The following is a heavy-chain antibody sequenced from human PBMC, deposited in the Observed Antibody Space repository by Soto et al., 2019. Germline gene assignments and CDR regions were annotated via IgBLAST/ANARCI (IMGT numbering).Heavy chain of an antibody. CDR2: ISYDGSNK. CDR1: GFTFSSYA. Sequence: GGSLRLSCAASGFTFSSYAMHWVRQAPGKGLEWVAVISYDGSNKYYADSVKGRFTISRDNSKNTLYLQMNSLRAEDTAVYYCAIEGLVGATAPNFDYWGQGTLVIVSS. V-gene: IGHV3-30-3*01. CDR3: AIEGLVGATAPNFDY. D-gene: IGHD1-26*01. J-gene: IGHJ4*02.